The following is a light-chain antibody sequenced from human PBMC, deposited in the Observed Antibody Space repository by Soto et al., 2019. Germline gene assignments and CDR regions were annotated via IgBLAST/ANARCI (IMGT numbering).Light chain of an antibody. V-gene: IGKV3-15*01. CDR2: GAS. Sequence: MAQSQENLSLLSGERAKISCGASVSVRTDLAWYQQNPGQAPRLLIYGASTRAAGVPVRFSGSGSGSEFTLTIDTLQSEDFSVYYCQQYHNWLPITFGQGTQVDIK. CDR3: QQYHNWLPIT. J-gene: IGKJ5*01. CDR1: VSVRTD.